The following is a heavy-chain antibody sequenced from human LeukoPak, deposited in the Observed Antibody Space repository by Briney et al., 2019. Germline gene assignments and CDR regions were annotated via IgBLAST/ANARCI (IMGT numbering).Heavy chain of an antibody. J-gene: IGHJ4*02. CDR2: ISGSGGGT. CDR3: AKDFDDYDSSGYLDY. Sequence: GGSLRLSCAASGFTLSSYAMSWVRQAPGKGLEWVSAISGSGGGTYYADSVKGRFTISRDNSNNTLYLQMNSLRAEDTAVYFCAKDFDDYDSSGYLDYWGQGTLVTVSS. V-gene: IGHV3-23*01. CDR1: GFTLSSYA. D-gene: IGHD3-22*01.